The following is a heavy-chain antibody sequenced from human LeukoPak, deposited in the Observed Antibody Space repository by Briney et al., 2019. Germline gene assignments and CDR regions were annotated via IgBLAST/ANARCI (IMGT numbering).Heavy chain of an antibody. V-gene: IGHV1-2*02. D-gene: IGHD4-23*01. CDR2: INPNSGGT. J-gene: IGHJ4*02. CDR3: ATWNYVGNPFNY. CDR1: GYTFTGYY. Sequence: ASVKVSCKASGYTFTGYYMHWVRQAPGQGLEWMGWINPNSGGTDFAQKFQGRVTLTRDTSISTAYMEVSRLRSDDTAVYYCATWNYVGNPFNYWGQGTLVTVSS.